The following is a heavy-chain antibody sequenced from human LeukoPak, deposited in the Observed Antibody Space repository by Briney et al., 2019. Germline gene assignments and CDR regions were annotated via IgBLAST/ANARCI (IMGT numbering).Heavy chain of an antibody. CDR2: IYPGDSDT. Sequence: GESLKISCKGSGYRFTNYWIGWVRQMPGKGLEWMGIIYPGDSDTRYSPSFQGQVTISADKSISTAYLQWSSLKASDTAMYYCARHANYDFWSGYYRTYYYYMDVWGKGTTVTVSS. CDR1: GYRFTNYW. V-gene: IGHV5-51*01. D-gene: IGHD3-3*01. CDR3: ARHANYDFWSGYYRTYYYYMDV. J-gene: IGHJ6*03.